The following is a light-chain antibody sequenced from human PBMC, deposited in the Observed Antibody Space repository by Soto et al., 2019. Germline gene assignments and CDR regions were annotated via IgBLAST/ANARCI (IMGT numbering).Light chain of an antibody. CDR1: SSDVGAYNF. Sequence: QSVLTQPASVSGSPGQSITISCTGTSSDVGAYNFVSWHQQHPGKAPKLMIYDVSDRPSGVSNRFSGSKSGNTASLTISGLQAEDEADYYCSSYTSSSLYVFGTGTKVTVL. J-gene: IGLJ1*01. V-gene: IGLV2-14*03. CDR2: DVS. CDR3: SSYTSSSLYV.